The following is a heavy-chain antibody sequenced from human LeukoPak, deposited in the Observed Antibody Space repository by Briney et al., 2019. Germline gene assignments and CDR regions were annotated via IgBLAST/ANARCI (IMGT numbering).Heavy chain of an antibody. V-gene: IGHV4-4*02. CDR2: IYHSGNS. J-gene: IGHJ4*02. CDR3: ARDVVAAAGTWDY. D-gene: IGHD6-13*01. CDR1: GGSISSNNW. Sequence: SGTLSLTCAVSGGSISSNNWWSWVRQPPGKGLEWIGEIYHSGNSNYNPSLKSRVTISVDKSKNQLSLKLSSVTAADTAVYYCARDVVAAAGTWDYWGQGTLVTVSS.